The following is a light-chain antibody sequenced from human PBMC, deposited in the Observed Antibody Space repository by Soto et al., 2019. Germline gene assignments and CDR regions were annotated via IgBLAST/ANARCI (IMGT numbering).Light chain of an antibody. CDR2: EVS. V-gene: IGLV2-8*01. J-gene: IGLJ3*02. CDR3: SSYAGDINFDV. Sequence: QSAPTQPPSASGSPGQSVTISCTGTSSDIGLYNYVSWYQHHPGKAPKLIIYEVSKRPSGVPDRFSGSKSGNTASLTVSGLQAEDEADYCCSSYAGDINFDVFGGGTKLTVL. CDR1: SSDIGLYNY.